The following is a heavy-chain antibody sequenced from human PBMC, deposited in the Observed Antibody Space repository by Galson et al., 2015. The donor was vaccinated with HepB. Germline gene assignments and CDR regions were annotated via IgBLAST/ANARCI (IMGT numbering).Heavy chain of an antibody. V-gene: IGHV3-66*02. CDR1: GFTVSSNY. CDR2: IYSGGST. CDR3: ARGGWLQLSYFDY. Sequence: SLRLSCAASGFTVSSNYMSWVRQAPGKGLEWVSVIYSGGSTYYADSVKGRFTISRDNSKNTLYLQMNSLRAEDTAVYYCARGGWLQLSYFDYWGQGTLVTVSS. D-gene: IGHD5-24*01. J-gene: IGHJ4*02.